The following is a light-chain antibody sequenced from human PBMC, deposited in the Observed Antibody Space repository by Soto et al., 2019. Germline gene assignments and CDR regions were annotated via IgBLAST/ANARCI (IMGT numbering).Light chain of an antibody. CDR1: QTVGSY. CDR3: QQYDSSPLT. Sequence: EIVLTQSPGTLSLSPGERVTLSCKASQTVGSYLAWYRQKPGQAPRLLISGASKRATGISDRFSGSGSGRDFTLTINRLEPEDLAVYFCQQYDSSPLTFGGGTKVEIK. J-gene: IGKJ4*01. V-gene: IGKV3-20*01. CDR2: GAS.